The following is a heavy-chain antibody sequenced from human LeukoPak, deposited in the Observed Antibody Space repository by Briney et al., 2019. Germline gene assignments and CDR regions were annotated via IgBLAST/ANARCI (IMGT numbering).Heavy chain of an antibody. CDR3: ARDTDTAMAY. J-gene: IGHJ4*02. CDR2: IYYSGST. CDR1: GGSVSSGSYY. V-gene: IGHV4-61*01. D-gene: IGHD5-18*01. Sequence: PSETLSLTCTVSGGSVSSGSYYWSWIRQPPGKGLEWIGYIYYSGSTNYNPSLKSRVTISVDTSKNQFSLKLSTVTDADTAVYYCARDTDTAMAYWGQGTLVTVSS.